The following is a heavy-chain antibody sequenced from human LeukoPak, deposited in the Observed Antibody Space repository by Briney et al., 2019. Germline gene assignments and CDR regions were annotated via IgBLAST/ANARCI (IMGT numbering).Heavy chain of an antibody. Sequence: PGGSLRLSCAASGFTFSSYGMHWVRQAPGKGLEWVAVIWYDGSNKYYADSVKGRFTISRDNSKNTLYLQMNSLRAEDTAVYYCARDRLDITMVRGVIINPSFDYWGQGTLVTVSS. V-gene: IGHV3-33*01. CDR2: IWYDGSNK. CDR3: ARDRLDITMVRGVIINPSFDY. J-gene: IGHJ4*02. D-gene: IGHD3-10*01. CDR1: GFTFSSYG.